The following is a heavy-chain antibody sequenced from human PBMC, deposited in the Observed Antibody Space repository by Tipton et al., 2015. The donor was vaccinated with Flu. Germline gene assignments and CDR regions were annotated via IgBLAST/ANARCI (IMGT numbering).Heavy chain of an antibody. D-gene: IGHD4-17*01. J-gene: IGHJ4*02. CDR3: AKVRGDYASDY. CDR2: IRYDGSNK. Sequence: VQLVQSGGGVVQPGGSLRLSCAASGFTFSSYGMHWVRQAPGKGLEWVAFIRYDGSNKYYADSVKGRFTISRDNSKNTLYLQMNSLRAEDTAVYYCAKVRGDYASDYWGQGTLVTVSS. CDR1: GFTFSSYG. V-gene: IGHV3-30*02.